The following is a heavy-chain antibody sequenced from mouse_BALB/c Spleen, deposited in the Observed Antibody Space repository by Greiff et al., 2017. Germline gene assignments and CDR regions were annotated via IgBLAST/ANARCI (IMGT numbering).Heavy chain of an antibody. D-gene: IGHD2-1*01. Sequence: EVKLMESGGGLVQPGGSRKLSCAASGFTFSSFGMHWVRQAPEKGLEWVAYISSGSSTIYYADTVKGRFTISRDNPKNTLFLQMTSLRSEDTAMYYCARWRNYDYAMDYWGQGTSVTVSS. J-gene: IGHJ4*01. CDR2: ISSGSSTI. CDR1: GFTFSSFG. V-gene: IGHV5-17*02. CDR3: ARWRNYDYAMDY.